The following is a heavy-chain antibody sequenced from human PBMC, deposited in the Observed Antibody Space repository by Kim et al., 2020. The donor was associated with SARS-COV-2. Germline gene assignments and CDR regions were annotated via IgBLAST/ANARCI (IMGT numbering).Heavy chain of an antibody. D-gene: IGHD3-3*01. V-gene: IGHV4-59*01. CDR2: IYYSGST. J-gene: IGHJ2*01. Sequence: SETLSLTCTVSGGSISIYYWSWIRQPPGKGLEWIGYIYYSGSTNYNPSLKSRVTISVDTSKNQFSLNLSSVTAADTAVYYWSRDHREWLQYTANWYFDLWGRGTLVTVSS. CDR3: SRDHREWLQYTANWYFDL. CDR1: GGSISIYY.